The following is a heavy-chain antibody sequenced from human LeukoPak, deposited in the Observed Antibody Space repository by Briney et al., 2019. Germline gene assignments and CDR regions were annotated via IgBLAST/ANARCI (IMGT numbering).Heavy chain of an antibody. CDR1: DDSMISYY. J-gene: IGHJ4*02. D-gene: IGHD6-13*01. V-gene: IGHV4-59*08. CDR3: ARLKRGAAGTLDY. Sequence: SETLSLTCTVSDDSMISYYWGWIRQPPGKELEWIGYIYYSGSASYNPSLKSRVSISVDTSKNQFSLTLGSVTAADTAMYYCARLKRGAAGTLDYWGQGTLVTVSS. CDR2: IYYSGSA.